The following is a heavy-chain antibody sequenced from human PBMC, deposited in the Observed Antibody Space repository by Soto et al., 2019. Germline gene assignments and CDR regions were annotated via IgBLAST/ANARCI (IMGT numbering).Heavy chain of an antibody. CDR3: ATESSSNSFAY. Sequence: ASVKVSCKASGGTFSNYGISWVRQAPGQGLEWMGWIIPNIGRANYAQKFQGRVTMTRDTSISTAYMELSRLRSDDTAVYYCATESSSNSFAYWGQGPLVTVSS. V-gene: IGHV1-2*02. CDR1: GGTFSNYG. CDR2: IIPNIGRA. D-gene: IGHD6-13*01. J-gene: IGHJ4*02.